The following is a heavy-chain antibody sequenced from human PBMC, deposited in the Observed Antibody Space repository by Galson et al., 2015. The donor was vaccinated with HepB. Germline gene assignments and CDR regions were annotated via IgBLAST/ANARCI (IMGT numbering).Heavy chain of an antibody. J-gene: IGHJ3*02. V-gene: IGHV3-30*03. D-gene: IGHD1-26*01. Sequence: SLRLSCAASGFTFSSYGMHWVRQAPGKGLEWVAVISYDGSNKYYADSVKGRFTISRDNSKNTLYLQMNGLRAEDTAVYYCARDLALPAIVGATSGAFDIWGQGTMVTVSS. CDR1: GFTFSSYG. CDR2: ISYDGSNK. CDR3: ARDLALPAIVGATSGAFDI.